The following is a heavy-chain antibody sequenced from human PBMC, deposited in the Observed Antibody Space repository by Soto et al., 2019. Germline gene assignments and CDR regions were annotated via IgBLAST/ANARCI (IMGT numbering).Heavy chain of an antibody. Sequence: GGSLRLSCAATGFTFSTYAMSWVRQAPGKGLEWVSVISGSGGSTYYADSVQGRFTISRDNSKNTLYLQMNSLRAEDTAVYYWAKDRGTSAPYYFDYWGQGTLVTVSS. CDR2: ISGSGGST. CDR1: GFTFSTYA. D-gene: IGHD2-2*01. CDR3: AKDRGTSAPYYFDY. V-gene: IGHV3-23*01. J-gene: IGHJ4*02.